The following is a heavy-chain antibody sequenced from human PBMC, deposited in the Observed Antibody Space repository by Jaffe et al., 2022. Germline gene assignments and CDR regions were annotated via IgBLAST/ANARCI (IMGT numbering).Heavy chain of an antibody. D-gene: IGHD3-3*01. J-gene: IGHJ5*02. V-gene: IGHV4-39*01. Sequence: QLQLQESGPGLVKPSETLSLTCTVSGGSISSSSYYWGWIRQPPGKGLEWIGSIYYSGSTYYNPSLKSRVTISVDTSKNQFSLKLSSVTAADTAVYYCARHYKSYYDFWSGYHNWFDPWGQGTLVTVSS. CDR1: GGSISSSSYY. CDR3: ARHYKSYYDFWSGYHNWFDP. CDR2: IYYSGST.